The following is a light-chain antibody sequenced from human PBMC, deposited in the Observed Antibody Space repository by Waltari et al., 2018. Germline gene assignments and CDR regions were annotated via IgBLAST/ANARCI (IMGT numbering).Light chain of an antibody. CDR1: QSVSSTY. V-gene: IGKV3-20*01. Sequence: EIVLTQYHGTLSITKTKKEKKKNRASQSVSSTYLAWYQQKPGQAPRLLIYGASSRATGIPDRFSGSGSGTDFTLTISRLEPEDFAVYYCQQYGSSPPYTFGQGTKLEIK. J-gene: IGKJ2*01. CDR3: QQYGSSPPYT. CDR2: GAS.